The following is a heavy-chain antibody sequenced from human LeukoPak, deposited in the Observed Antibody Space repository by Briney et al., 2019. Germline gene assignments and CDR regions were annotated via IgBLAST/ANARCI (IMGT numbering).Heavy chain of an antibody. D-gene: IGHD2-8*02. Sequence: SETLSLTCTVSGGFISSGTYYWGWIRQPPGKGLEWIGSIYYSGATGSTYSNPSLKSRVTISVDTSKNQFSLKLSSVTAADTAVYYCAGQHPRNTVDFWGQGTLVTVSS. CDR1: GGFISSGTYY. CDR3: AGQHPRNTVDF. J-gene: IGHJ4*02. CDR2: IYYSGATGST. V-gene: IGHV4-39*01.